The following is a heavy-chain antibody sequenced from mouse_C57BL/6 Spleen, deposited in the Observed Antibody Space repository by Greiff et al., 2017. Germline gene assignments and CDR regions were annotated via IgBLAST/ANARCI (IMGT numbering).Heavy chain of an antibody. CDR3: ARGHDYDYFAY. CDR2: IDPEDGET. CDR1: GFNIKDYY. Sequence: VQLQQSGAELVKPGASVKLSCTASGFNIKDYYMHWVKQRTEQGLEWIGRIDPEDGETKYAPKVQGKAIIPADTSSNTAYLQLSSLTSEDTAVYYCARGHDYDYFAYWGQGTTLTVSS. J-gene: IGHJ2*01. D-gene: IGHD2-4*01. V-gene: IGHV14-2*01.